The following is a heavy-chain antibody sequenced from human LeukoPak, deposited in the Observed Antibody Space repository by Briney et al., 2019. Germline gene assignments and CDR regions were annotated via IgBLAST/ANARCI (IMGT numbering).Heavy chain of an antibody. CDR3: ARGGARLVRGLDY. CDR2: INSDGSST. D-gene: IGHD6-19*01. CDR1: GFTFSSYW. Sequence: GGPLRLSCAASGFTFSSYWMHWVHQAPGKGLVWVSRINSDGSSTSYADSVKGRFTISRDNAKNTLYLQMNSLRAEDTAVYYCARGGARLVRGLDYWGRGTLVTVSS. J-gene: IGHJ4*02. V-gene: IGHV3-74*01.